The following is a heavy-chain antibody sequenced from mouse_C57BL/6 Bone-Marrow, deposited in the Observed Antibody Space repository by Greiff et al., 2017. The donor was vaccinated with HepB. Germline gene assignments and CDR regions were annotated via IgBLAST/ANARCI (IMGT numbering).Heavy chain of an antibody. CDR1: GYTFTSYW. J-gene: IGHJ4*01. CDR3: ARNSRYYYAMDY. Sequence: QVQLQQPGAELVRPGTSVKLSCKASGYTFTSYWMHWVKQRPGQGLEWIGVIDPSDSYTNYNQKFKGKATLTVDTSSSTAYMQLSSLTSEDSAVYYCARNSRYYYAMDYWGQGTSVTVSS. V-gene: IGHV1-59*01. CDR2: IDPSDSYT.